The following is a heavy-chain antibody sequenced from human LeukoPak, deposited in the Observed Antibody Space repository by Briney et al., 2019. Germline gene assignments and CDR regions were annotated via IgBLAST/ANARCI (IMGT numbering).Heavy chain of an antibody. CDR3: ARLQITMVRGVTNYFDY. V-gene: IGHV4-39*01. Sequence: PSETLSLTCTVSGGSISSSSYYWGWIRQPPGKGLEWIGSIYYSGSTYYNPSLKSRVTISVDTSKNQFSLKLSSVTAADTAVYYCARLQITMVRGVTNYFDYWGQGTLVTVSS. CDR2: IYYSGST. CDR1: GGSISSSSYY. J-gene: IGHJ4*02. D-gene: IGHD3-10*01.